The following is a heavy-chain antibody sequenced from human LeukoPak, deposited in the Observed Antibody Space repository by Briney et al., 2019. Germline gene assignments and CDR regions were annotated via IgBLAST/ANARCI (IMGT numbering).Heavy chain of an antibody. J-gene: IGHJ4*02. CDR1: GFTFSSYW. V-gene: IGHV3-7*03. CDR3: AKEGRSLQTY. Sequence: GGSLRLSCAASGFTFSSYWMSWVRLAPGKGLEWVANIKEDGTETYYVDSVKGRFTISRDNAKNSLYLQMNSLRVEDTAVYYCAKEGRSLQTYWGQGTLVTVSS. D-gene: IGHD5-24*01. CDR2: IKEDGTET.